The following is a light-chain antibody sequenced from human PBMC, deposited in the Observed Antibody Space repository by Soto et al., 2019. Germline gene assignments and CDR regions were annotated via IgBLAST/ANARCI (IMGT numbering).Light chain of an antibody. CDR3: QVWDSSTWV. Sequence: SYELTQPLSVSVALGQTARITCGGNNIGSKGVHWYQQKPGQAPILVIYRDSSRPSEIPERFSGSNSGNTATLTISRAQAGDEADYFCQVWDSSTWVFGGGTKVTVL. V-gene: IGLV3-9*01. CDR1: NIGSKG. CDR2: RDS. J-gene: IGLJ2*01.